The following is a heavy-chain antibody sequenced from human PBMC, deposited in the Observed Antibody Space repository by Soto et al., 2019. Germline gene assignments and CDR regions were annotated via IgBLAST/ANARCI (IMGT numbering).Heavy chain of an antibody. CDR3: AKDRVESGLGEIDY. J-gene: IGHJ4*02. CDR2: ISYDGSKK. Sequence: QVQLVESGGGVVQPGRSLRLSCAASGFSFSNNGMRWVRQAQGKGLEWVAIISYDGSKKYYADSVKGRFTISRDNSKNTLFLQMNSLRVEDTAVFYCAKDRVESGLGEIDYWGQGTLVTVSS. V-gene: IGHV3-30*18. CDR1: GFSFSNNG. D-gene: IGHD3-16*01.